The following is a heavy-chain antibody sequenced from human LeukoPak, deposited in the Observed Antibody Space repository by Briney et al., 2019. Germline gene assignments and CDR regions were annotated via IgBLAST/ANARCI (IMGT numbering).Heavy chain of an antibody. CDR3: ARAFFNSAYYPNWFDP. J-gene: IGHJ5*02. Sequence: SETLSLTCTVSGGSISTYYWSWIRQPPGKGLEWIGYIYKSGSNNYNPALKSRVTMSVDTSKNQFSLKLSSVTAAHTAAYYCARAFFNSAYYPNWFDPWGQGTLVTVSS. CDR1: GGSISTYY. D-gene: IGHD3-22*01. CDR2: IYKSGSN. V-gene: IGHV4-59*01.